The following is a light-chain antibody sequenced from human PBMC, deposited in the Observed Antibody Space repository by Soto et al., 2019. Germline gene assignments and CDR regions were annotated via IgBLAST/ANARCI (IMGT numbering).Light chain of an antibody. CDR2: DNR. V-gene: IGLV1-40*01. CDR1: DSNIGAGYD. J-gene: IGLJ1*01. CDR3: QSYASSLSGYV. Sequence: QSVLTKPPSVSGAPGQRVPISCSGSDSNIGAGYDVHGYQQLPGTAPQVLSYDNRYRPSRVPDRFSDSNSGTSASLAITGLQAEDAADYYCQSYASSLSGYVFGTGTKLTVL.